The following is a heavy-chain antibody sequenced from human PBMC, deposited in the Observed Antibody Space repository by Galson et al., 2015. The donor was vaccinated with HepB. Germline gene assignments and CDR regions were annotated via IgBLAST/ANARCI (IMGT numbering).Heavy chain of an antibody. CDR2: INPSDSSDST. V-gene: IGHV1-46*04. D-gene: IGHD1-26*01. Sequence: SVKVSCKASGYKFTSYYMHWVRQAPGQGLEWMGIINPSDSSDSTYYADSVKGRFTISRDNAKNSLNLQMNSLRAEDTAVYYCARDLRRGDAFDIWGQGTVVTVSS. CDR1: GYKFTSYY. J-gene: IGHJ3*02. CDR3: ARDLRRGDAFDI.